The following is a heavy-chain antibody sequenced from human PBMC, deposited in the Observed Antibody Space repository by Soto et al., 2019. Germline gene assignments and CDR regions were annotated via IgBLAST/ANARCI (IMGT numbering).Heavy chain of an antibody. V-gene: IGHV3-23*01. D-gene: IGHD2-15*01. Sequence: VGSLRLSCAASGFTFSSYAMSWVRQAPGKGLEWVSAISGSGGSTYYADSVKGRFTISRDNSKNTLYLQMNSLRAEDTAVYYCAVVVAARGDAFDIWGQGTMVTVSS. CDR2: ISGSGGST. CDR1: GFTFSSYA. J-gene: IGHJ3*02. CDR3: AVVVAARGDAFDI.